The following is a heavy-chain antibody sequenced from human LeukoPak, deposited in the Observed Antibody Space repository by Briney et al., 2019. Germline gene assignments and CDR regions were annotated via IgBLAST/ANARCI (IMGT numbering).Heavy chain of an antibody. CDR3: ARHVWLQPFDY. J-gene: IGHJ4*02. CDR2: IYYSGST. D-gene: IGHD3-9*01. CDR1: GGSVNSYY. Sequence: SETLSLTCSVSGGSVNSYYWSWIRQSPGKGLEWIGYIYYSGSTNYNPSLKSRVTISVDTSKNQFSLKLSSVTAADTAVYYCARHVWLQPFDYWGQGTLVTVSS. V-gene: IGHV4-59*08.